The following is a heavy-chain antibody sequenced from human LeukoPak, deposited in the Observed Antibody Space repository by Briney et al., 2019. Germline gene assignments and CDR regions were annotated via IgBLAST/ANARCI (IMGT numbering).Heavy chain of an antibody. CDR1: GFTFSSYA. V-gene: IGHV3-23*01. Sequence: GGSLRLSCAASGFTFSSYAMSWVRQAPGKGLEWVSVISGSGVNTYYADSVKGRFTISRDNSKTTLYLQMNSLRAEDTAVYHCVKHSAPVLAAARFDYWGQGTLVTVSS. CDR3: VKHSAPVLAAARFDY. CDR2: ISGSGVNT. D-gene: IGHD2-2*01. J-gene: IGHJ4*02.